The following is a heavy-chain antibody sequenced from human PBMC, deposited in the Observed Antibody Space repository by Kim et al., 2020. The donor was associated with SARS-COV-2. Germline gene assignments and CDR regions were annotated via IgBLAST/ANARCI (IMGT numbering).Heavy chain of an antibody. CDR3: ARETAVGSVIPSAFDI. CDR1: GFNFADYT. Sequence: GGSLRLSCAASGFNFADYTMNWVRQAPGKGLEWVTAIGGNSEYIFYSDSVKGRFTVSRDNVKKSAFLEMSRLGAEDTAVYYCARETAVGSVIPSAFDIWG. CDR2: IGGNSEYI. J-gene: IGHJ3*02. V-gene: IGHV3-21*01. D-gene: IGHD3-16*01.